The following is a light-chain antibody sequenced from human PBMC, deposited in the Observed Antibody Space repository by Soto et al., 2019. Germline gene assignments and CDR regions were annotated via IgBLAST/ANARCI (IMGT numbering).Light chain of an antibody. V-gene: IGKV1-39*01. CDR2: GAS. CDR1: RGIATS. J-gene: IGKJ2*01. Sequence: DIQMTLSPSSLSASPGDTVSFTCRSSRGIATSLSWYQQKPGAAPKLLIYGASTLQSGVPSRFSGSGSVTDFTLTISGLQPEDFATYFCQQTFSTPPYTFGQGTRLQIK. CDR3: QQTFSTPPYT.